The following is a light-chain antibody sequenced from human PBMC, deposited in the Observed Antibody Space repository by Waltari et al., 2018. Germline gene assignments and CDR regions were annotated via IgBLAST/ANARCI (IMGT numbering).Light chain of an antibody. CDR1: QSISNY. Sequence: DIQMTQSPSSLSTSVGDRVTITCRASQSISNYLNWYQQKPGKAHKLLIYAASTLQSGVPSRFSGSGSGTDFTLTISSLQPEDFVTYYCQQSYSTPRTFGQGTRLEIK. V-gene: IGKV1-39*01. CDR3: QQSYSTPRT. CDR2: AAS. J-gene: IGKJ2*01.